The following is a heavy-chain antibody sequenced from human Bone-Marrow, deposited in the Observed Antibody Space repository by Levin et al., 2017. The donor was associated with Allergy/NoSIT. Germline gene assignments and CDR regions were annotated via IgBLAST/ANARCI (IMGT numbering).Heavy chain of an antibody. CDR1: GFDFHIYI. CDR2: ITTGSNYN. D-gene: IGHD1/OR15-1a*01. CDR3: ARSHPLTGTTHFSYHDGMDG. V-gene: IGHV3-21*01. J-gene: IGHJ6*02. Sequence: GASVKVSCDASGFDFHIYIMNWVRQAPGKGLEWLSSITTGSNYNYYVDSVRGRFVISRDNGRNSLYLQMHSLRAEDKAVYYCARSHPLTGTTHFSYHDGMDGWGQWTTVTVSS.